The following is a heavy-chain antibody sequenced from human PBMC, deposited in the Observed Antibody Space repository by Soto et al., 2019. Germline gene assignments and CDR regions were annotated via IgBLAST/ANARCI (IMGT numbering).Heavy chain of an antibody. CDR2: IYSNGNT. D-gene: IGHD7-27*01. J-gene: IGHJ4*02. CDR1: GGSISNHY. Sequence: QVQLQESGPGLVKPSETLSLTCTVSGGSISNHYWSWIRQPPGKGLEWIGHIYSNGNTNYNPSLKRRVTMSVDTSKNQISLKLSSVTAADTAVYYCTRANWYSEYWGQGTLVTVSS. V-gene: IGHV4-59*11. CDR3: TRANWYSEY.